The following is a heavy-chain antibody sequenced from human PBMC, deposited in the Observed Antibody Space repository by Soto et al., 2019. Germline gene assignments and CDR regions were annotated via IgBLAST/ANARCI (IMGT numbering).Heavy chain of an antibody. Sequence: GSLRLSCAASGFTFSSYAMSWVRQAPGKGLEWVSAISGSGGSTYYADSVKGRFTISRDNSKNTLYLQMNSLRAEDTAVYYCARDPPANYYGSGSYYHDYWGQGTLVTV. CDR2: ISGSGGST. J-gene: IGHJ4*02. D-gene: IGHD3-10*01. CDR1: GFTFSSYA. CDR3: ARDPPANYYGSGSYYHDY. V-gene: IGHV3-23*01.